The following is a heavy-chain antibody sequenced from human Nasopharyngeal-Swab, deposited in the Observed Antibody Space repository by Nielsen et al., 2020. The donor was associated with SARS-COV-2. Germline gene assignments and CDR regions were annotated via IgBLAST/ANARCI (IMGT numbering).Heavy chain of an antibody. Sequence: SETLSLTCAVYGGSFSGYYWSWIRQPPGKGLEWIGEINHSGSTNYNPSLKSRVTISVDTSRNQFSLKLSSVTAADTAVYYCARVKYYFDYWGQGTLVTVSS. V-gene: IGHV4-34*01. CDR2: INHSGST. J-gene: IGHJ4*02. CDR1: GGSFSGYY. CDR3: ARVKYYFDY.